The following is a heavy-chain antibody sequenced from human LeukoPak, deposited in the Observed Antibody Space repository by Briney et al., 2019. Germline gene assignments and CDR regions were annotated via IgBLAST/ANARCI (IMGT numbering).Heavy chain of an antibody. CDR3: ARDGRDYYDRSGYYSALAY. D-gene: IGHD3-22*01. V-gene: IGHV3-30-3*01. CDR2: MSYDGSNK. CDR1: GFTFNSYA. Sequence: PGGSLRLSCAASGFTFNSYAMHWVRQAPGRGLEWVAVMSYDGSNKYYADSVKGRFTISRDNSKNTLYLQMNSLRADDTAVYYCARDGRDYYDRSGYYSALAYWGQGTLVTVSS. J-gene: IGHJ4*02.